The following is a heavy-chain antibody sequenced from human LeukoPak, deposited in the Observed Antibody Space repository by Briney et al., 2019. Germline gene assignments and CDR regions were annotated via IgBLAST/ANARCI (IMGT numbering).Heavy chain of an antibody. J-gene: IGHJ3*02. CDR2: INSDGSST. CDR3: VRDRDDAFDI. V-gene: IGHV3-74*01. CDR1: GFTFSSYW. Sequence: PGGSLRLSCAASGFTFSSYWMHWVRQAPGKWLVWVSRINSDGSSTSYADSVKGRFTISRDNAKNTLYLQMNSLRAEDTAVYYCVRDRDDAFDIWGQGTMVTVSS.